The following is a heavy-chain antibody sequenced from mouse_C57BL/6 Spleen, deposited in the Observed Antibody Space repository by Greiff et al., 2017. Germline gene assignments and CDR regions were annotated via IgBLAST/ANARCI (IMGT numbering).Heavy chain of an antibody. J-gene: IGHJ4*01. Sequence: QVQLQQSGAELVRPGASVTLSCKASGYTFTDYEMHWVKQTPVHGLEWIGAIDPETGGTAYNQKFKGKAILTADKSSSTAYMELRSLYSEDSAVYCCTRRVYGTDYAMDYWGQGTSVTVSS. V-gene: IGHV1-15*01. D-gene: IGHD2-1*01. CDR2: IDPETGGT. CDR3: TRRVYGTDYAMDY. CDR1: GYTFTDYE.